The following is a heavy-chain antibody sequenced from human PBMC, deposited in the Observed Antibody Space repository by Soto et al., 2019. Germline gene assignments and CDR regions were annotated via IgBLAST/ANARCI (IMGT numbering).Heavy chain of an antibody. J-gene: IGHJ5*02. CDR3: ATAPSATGWFDP. D-gene: IGHD2-15*01. V-gene: IGHV4-30-2*01. Sequence: PSETLSLTCAVSGGSISSGGYSWSWIRQPPGKGLEWIGYIYHSGSTYYNPSLKSRVTISVDRSKNQFSLKLSSVTAADTAVYYCATAPSATGWFDPWGQGTLVTVSS. CDR2: IYHSGST. CDR1: GGSISSGGYS.